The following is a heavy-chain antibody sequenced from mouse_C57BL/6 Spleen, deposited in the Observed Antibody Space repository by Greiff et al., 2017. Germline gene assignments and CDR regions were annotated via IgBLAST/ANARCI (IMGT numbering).Heavy chain of an antibody. Sequence: QVQLQQSGAELVKPGASVKISCKASGYAFSSYWMNWVQQRPGKGLEWIGQIYPGDGDTNYNGKFKGKATLTADKSSSTAYMQRSSLTAEDSAVYFCARSSLDDCDYWGQGTTLTVAS. J-gene: IGHJ2*01. CDR1: GYAFSSYW. CDR2: IYPGDGDT. CDR3: ARSSLDDCDY. V-gene: IGHV1-80*01.